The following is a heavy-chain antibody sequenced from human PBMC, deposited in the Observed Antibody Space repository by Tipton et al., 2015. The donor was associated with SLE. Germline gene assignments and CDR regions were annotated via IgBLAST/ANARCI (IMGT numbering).Heavy chain of an antibody. CDR2: IYYRGST. V-gene: IGHV4-39*01. D-gene: IGHD4-17*01. CDR1: GGSISSSSYY. CDR3: ARQGDYDAFDI. J-gene: IGHJ3*02. Sequence: TLSLTCTVSGGSISSSSYYWGWIRQPPGKGLEWIGSIYYRGSTDYNPSPKSRVTISVDTSKNQFSLKLSSVTAADTAVYYCARQGDYDAFDIWGQGTMVTVSS.